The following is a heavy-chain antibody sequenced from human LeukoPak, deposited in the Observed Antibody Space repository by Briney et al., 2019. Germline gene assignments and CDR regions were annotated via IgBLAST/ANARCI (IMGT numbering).Heavy chain of an antibody. CDR2: TDTSGRYV. J-gene: IGHJ3*02. CDR1: GFTFSNCG. D-gene: IGHD3-10*01. V-gene: IGHV3-21*06. CDR3: ARGRSITLLRGVAMSDGFDI. Sequence: KPGGSLRLSCAASGFTFSNCGMNWVRQAPGKGLEWVSFTDTSGRYVYYGDSVKGRFTISRDNAKNLLFLQMNGLRAEDTALYYCARGRSITLLRGVAMSDGFDIWGQGAMVAVSS.